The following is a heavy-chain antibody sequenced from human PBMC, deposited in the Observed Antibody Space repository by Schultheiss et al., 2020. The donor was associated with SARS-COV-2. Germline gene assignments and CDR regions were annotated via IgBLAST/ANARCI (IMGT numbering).Heavy chain of an antibody. Sequence: SVKVSCKASGYTFTGYYMHWVRQAPGQGLEWMGGIIPIFGTANYAQKFQGRVTITADESTSTAYMELSSLRSEDTAVYYCARAGNTLSMFGELYHYYYMDVWGKGTTVTVSS. CDR2: IIPIFGTA. CDR1: GYTFTGYY. CDR3: ARAGNTLSMFGELYHYYYMDV. V-gene: IGHV1-69*13. J-gene: IGHJ6*03. D-gene: IGHD3-10*02.